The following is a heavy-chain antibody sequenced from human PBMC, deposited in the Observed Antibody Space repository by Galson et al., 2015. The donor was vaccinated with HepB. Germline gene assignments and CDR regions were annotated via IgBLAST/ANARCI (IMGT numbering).Heavy chain of an antibody. J-gene: IGHJ4*02. CDR3: ARDIAAAGVVFDS. CDR1: GYTFTTHY. D-gene: IGHD6-13*01. CDR2: ISAYNGDT. V-gene: IGHV1-18*04. Sequence: SVKVSCKASGYTFTTHYINWVRQAPGQGLEWMGWISAYNGDTNYAQNLQGRVTMTTDTSTSTAYMELRSLRSDDTAVYFCARDIAAAGVVFDSWGQGTLVTVSS.